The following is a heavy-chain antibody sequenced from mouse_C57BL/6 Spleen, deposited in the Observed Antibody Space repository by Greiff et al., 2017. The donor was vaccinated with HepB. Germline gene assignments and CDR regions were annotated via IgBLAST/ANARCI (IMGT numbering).Heavy chain of an antibody. D-gene: IGHD2-1*01. V-gene: IGHV5-16*01. Sequence: DVHLVESEGGLVQPGSSMKLSCTASGFTFSDYYMAWVRQVPEKGLEWVANINYDGSSTYYLDSLKSRFIISRDNAKNILYLQMSSLKSEDTATYYCARFYYGNYDGGFFDYWGQGTTLTVSS. CDR1: GFTFSDYY. CDR2: INYDGSST. CDR3: ARFYYGNYDGGFFDY. J-gene: IGHJ2*01.